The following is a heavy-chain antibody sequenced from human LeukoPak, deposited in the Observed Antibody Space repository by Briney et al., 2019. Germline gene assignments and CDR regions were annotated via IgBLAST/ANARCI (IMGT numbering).Heavy chain of an antibody. CDR3: ARDPLITYYYDSSGNHADWFDP. CDR2: ISSSSSYI. V-gene: IGHV3-21*01. CDR1: GFTFSRYS. Sequence: GGSLRLSRAASGFTFSRYSMNWVRQAPGKGLEWVSSISSSSSYIYYADSVKGRFTISRDNAKNSLYLQMNSLRAEDTAVYYCARDPLITYYYDSSGNHADWFDPWGQGTLVTVSS. D-gene: IGHD3-22*01. J-gene: IGHJ5*02.